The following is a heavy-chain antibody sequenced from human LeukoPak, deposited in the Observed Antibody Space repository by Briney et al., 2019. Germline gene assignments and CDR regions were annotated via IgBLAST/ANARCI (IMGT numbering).Heavy chain of an antibody. CDR1: GFIFSNYG. J-gene: IGHJ4*02. V-gene: IGHV3-30*02. CDR3: VQDTGVGDY. D-gene: IGHD7-27*01. Sequence: GGSLRLSCAASGFIFSNYGMRWVRQPPGKGLEWVAFVHYDGNEKYYSESLRGRFTISRDNSKNTIYLQMNSLSAEDTAVYYCVQDTGVGDYWGQGTLVTVSS. CDR2: VHYDGNEK.